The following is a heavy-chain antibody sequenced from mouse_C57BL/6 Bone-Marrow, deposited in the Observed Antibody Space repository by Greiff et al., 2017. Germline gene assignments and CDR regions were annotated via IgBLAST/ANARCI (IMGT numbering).Heavy chain of an antibody. J-gene: IGHJ2*01. CDR2: INPNNGGT. D-gene: IGHD2-1*01. CDR1: GYTFTDYY. Sequence: EVQLQQSGPELVKPGASVKISCKASGYTFTDYYMNWVKQSHGKSLEWIGDINPNNGGTSYNQKFKGKATLTVDKSSSTAYMELRSLTSEDSAVYYCARLGNYEGGRDYWGQGTTLTVSS. CDR3: ARLGNYEGGRDY. V-gene: IGHV1-26*01.